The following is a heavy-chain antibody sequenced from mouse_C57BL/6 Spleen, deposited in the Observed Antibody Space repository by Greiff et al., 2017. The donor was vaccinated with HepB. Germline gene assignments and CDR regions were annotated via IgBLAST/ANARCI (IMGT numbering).Heavy chain of an antibody. CDR3: AISEDPAYSRNSGGAMDY. Sequence: QVQLKESGPGLVAPSQSLSITCTVSGFSLTSYGVDWVRQAPGKGLEWLGVIWGVGSTNYNSALKSRLSISKDNSKSQVFLKMNSLQTDDTAMYYCAISEDPAYSRNSGGAMDYWGQGTSVTVSS. CDR1: GFSLTSYG. D-gene: IGHD2-10*01. V-gene: IGHV2-6*01. CDR2: IWGVGST. J-gene: IGHJ4*01.